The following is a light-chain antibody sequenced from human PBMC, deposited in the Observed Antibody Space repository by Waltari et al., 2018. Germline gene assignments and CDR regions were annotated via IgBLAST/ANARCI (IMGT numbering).Light chain of an antibody. Sequence: DIVMTQSPDSSAVSLGERATINCKISQSVLYSSNKKNHLAWYQQKPGQPPKLLIHWASTRESGVPDRFSGSGSGTDFTLTISSLQAEDVAVYYCQQYYSTPWTFGQGTKVEIK. CDR1: QSVLYSSNKKNH. J-gene: IGKJ1*01. CDR2: WAS. CDR3: QQYYSTPWT. V-gene: IGKV4-1*01.